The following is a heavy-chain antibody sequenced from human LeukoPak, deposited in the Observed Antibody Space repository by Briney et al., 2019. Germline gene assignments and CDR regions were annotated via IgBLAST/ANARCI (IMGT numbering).Heavy chain of an antibody. CDR3: ARYRVAVAGTSFGAFASYYYYGMDV. D-gene: IGHD6-19*01. V-gene: IGHV4-59*01. CDR2: IYYSGST. J-gene: IGHJ6*02. Sequence: SETLSLTCTVSGGSISSYYWSWIRQPPGKGLEWIGYIYYSGSTNYNPSLKSRVTISVDTSKNQFSLKLSSVTAADTVVSYCARYRVAVAGTSFGAFASYYYYGMDVWGQGTTVAVSS. CDR1: GGSISSYY.